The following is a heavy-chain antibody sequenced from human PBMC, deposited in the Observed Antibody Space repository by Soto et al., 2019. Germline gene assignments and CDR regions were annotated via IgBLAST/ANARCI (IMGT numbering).Heavy chain of an antibody. Sequence: ASVKVSCKAAGYTFNAYSMHWVRQAPGQGLEWMGMINPSGDSTTYAQNFQGRVTMTRDTSTTTVYMELSGLRSEDTAVYYCERDWALDYWGQGTLVTVSS. CDR3: ERDWALDY. J-gene: IGHJ4*02. V-gene: IGHV1-46*02. CDR1: GYTFNAYS. D-gene: IGHD7-27*01. CDR2: INPSGDST.